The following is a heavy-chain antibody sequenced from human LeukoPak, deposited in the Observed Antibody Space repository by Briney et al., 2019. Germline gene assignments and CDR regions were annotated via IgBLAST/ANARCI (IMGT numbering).Heavy chain of an antibody. CDR2: ISYDGSNK. CDR3: ARAIIPYYYYYGMDV. CDR1: GFTFSSYA. J-gene: IGHJ6*02. Sequence: GGSLRLSCAASGFTFSSYAMHWVRQAPGKGLEWMAVISYDGSNKYYADSVKGRFTISRDNSKNTLYLQMNSLRAEDTAVYYCARAIIPYYYYYGMDVWGQGTTVTVSS. D-gene: IGHD1-14*01. V-gene: IGHV3-30-3*01.